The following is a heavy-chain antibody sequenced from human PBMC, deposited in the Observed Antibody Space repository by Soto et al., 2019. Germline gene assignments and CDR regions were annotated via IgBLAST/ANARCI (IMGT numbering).Heavy chain of an antibody. Sequence: ASVKVSCKASGYTFTDYYLHWVRQAPGQGLEWMGWINPNTGGTKYAQKFQGRVAMTRDTSISTAYMELSGLRSDDTAVYFSARDWYYFDSSGYSKPVYYYYYGLDVWGQGTTVTVSS. D-gene: IGHD3-22*01. CDR1: GYTFTDYY. CDR2: INPNTGGT. V-gene: IGHV1-2*02. CDR3: ARDWYYFDSSGYSKPVYYYYYGLDV. J-gene: IGHJ6*02.